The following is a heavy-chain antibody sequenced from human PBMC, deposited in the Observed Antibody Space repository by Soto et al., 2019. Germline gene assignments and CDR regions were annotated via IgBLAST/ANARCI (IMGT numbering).Heavy chain of an antibody. D-gene: IGHD6-19*01. CDR1: GYTFTSYY. J-gene: IGHJ4*02. CDR2: INPSGGST. Sequence: ASVKVSCKASGYTFTSYYMHWVRQAPGQGLEWMGIINPSGGSTNYAQKYQGRVTITADESTSTAYMELSSLRSEDTAVYYCARGRDSSGWQVDDYWGKGTLVTVSS. CDR3: ARGRDSSGWQVDDY. V-gene: IGHV1-46*01.